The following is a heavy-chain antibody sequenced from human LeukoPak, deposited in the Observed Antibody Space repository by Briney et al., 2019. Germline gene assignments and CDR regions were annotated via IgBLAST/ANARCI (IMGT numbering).Heavy chain of an antibody. CDR1: GFTFSSYG. CDR3: ARDPHIAAAGTIFDY. J-gene: IGHJ4*02. Sequence: PGGSLRLSCAASGFTFSSYGMHWVRQAPGKGLEWVAVIWYDGSNKYYADSVKGRFTISRDNAKNSLYLQMNSLRDEDSAVYYCARDPHIAAAGTIFDYWGQGTLVTVSS. D-gene: IGHD6-13*01. CDR2: IWYDGSNK. V-gene: IGHV3-33*01.